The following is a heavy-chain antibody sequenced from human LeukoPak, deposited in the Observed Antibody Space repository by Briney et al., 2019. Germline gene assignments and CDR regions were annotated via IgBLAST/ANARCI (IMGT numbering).Heavy chain of an antibody. D-gene: IGHD3-22*01. CDR2: ISAYNGNT. CDR3: ARKGKYYYDSSGYSDY. CDR1: GCTFTSYG. J-gene: IGHJ4*02. V-gene: IGHV1-18*01. Sequence: APVKVSCKASGCTFTSYGISWVRQAPGQGLEWMGWISAYNGNTNYAQKLQGRVTMTTDTSTSTAYMELRSLRSDDTAVYYCARKGKYYYDSSGYSDYWGQGTLVTVSS.